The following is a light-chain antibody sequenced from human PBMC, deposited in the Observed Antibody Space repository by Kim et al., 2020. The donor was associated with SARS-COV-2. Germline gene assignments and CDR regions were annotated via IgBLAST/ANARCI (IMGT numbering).Light chain of an antibody. CDR3: QVWESGPDHVV. V-gene: IGLV3-21*02. CDR1: AIGSKT. Sequence: PGQRATITCGGKAIGSKTVYWFQQRPGQAPVLVVHFDSDRPSGIPERFSGFNSGNTATLAIDGVEAGDEADYYCQVWESGPDHVVFGGGTQLTVL. CDR2: FDS. J-gene: IGLJ2*01.